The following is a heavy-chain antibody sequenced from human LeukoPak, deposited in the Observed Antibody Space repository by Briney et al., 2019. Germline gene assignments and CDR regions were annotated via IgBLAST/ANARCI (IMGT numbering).Heavy chain of an antibody. CDR3: ARMYGGNSKGDY. Sequence: PSETLSLTCTVSGGSISSSSYYWGWIRQPPGKGPEWIGSIYYSGSTYYNPSLKSRVTISVDTSKNQFSLKLSSVTAADTAVYYCARMYGGNSKGDYWGQGTLVTVSS. CDR2: IYYSGST. D-gene: IGHD4-23*01. V-gene: IGHV4-39*01. J-gene: IGHJ4*02. CDR1: GGSISSSSYY.